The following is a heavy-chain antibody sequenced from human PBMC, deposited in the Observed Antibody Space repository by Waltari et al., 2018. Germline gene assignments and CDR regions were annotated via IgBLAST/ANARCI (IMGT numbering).Heavy chain of an antibody. V-gene: IGHV4-38-2*01. Sequence: QVQLQESGPGLVKPSETLSLTCAVPGSSITRGYSWGWIRQPPGKWLEWIGSIYHSGSTYYNPSLKSRVTISVDTSKNQFSLKLSSVTAADTAVYYCARAPYYVDYWGQGTLVTVSS. CDR2: IYHSGST. CDR1: GSSITRGYS. J-gene: IGHJ4*02. CDR3: ARAPYYVDY.